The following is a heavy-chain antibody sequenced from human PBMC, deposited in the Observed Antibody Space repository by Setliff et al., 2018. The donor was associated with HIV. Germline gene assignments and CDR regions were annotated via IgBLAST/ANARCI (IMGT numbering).Heavy chain of an antibody. CDR3: ARPGGSYGDYGWYLRF. V-gene: IGHV1-2*02. Sequence: ASVKVSCKASGYTLTDYYIHWVRQAPGQGLEWMGWIYPNTGGTNYAEKFQGRVTMTRDTSISTAYMELSRLTSDDTAVYYCARPGGSYGDYGWYLRFWGQGTLVTVSS. J-gene: IGHJ4*02. CDR1: GYTLTDYY. CDR2: IYPNTGGT. D-gene: IGHD4-17*01.